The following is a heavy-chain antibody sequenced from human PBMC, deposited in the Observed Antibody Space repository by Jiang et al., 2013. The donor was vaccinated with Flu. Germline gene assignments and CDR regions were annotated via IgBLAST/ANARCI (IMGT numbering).Heavy chain of an antibody. Sequence: SGSGLVKPSETLSLTCTVSGASISSSNFYWAWIRQPPGKGLEWIGIIFYGGNTYYNPSLKSRVTMSVDTSKSQFSLKLNSVTAADTAVYYCARQGRRDYDLWRGGQFDYWGQGNLVTVSS. CDR3: ARQGRRDYDLWRGGQFDY. CDR2: IFYGGNT. D-gene: IGHD3-3*01. CDR1: GASISSSNFY. J-gene: IGHJ4*02. V-gene: IGHV4-39*01.